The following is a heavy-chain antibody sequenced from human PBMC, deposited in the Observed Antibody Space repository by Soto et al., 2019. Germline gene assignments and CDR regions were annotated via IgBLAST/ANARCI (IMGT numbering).Heavy chain of an antibody. CDR3: ARDLSNWFDP. V-gene: IGHV3-30-3*01. D-gene: IGHD3-16*02. Sequence: PGGSLRLSCAASGFTFSSYAMHWVRQAPGKGLEWVAVISYGGSNKYYADSVKGRFTISRDNSKNTLYLQMNSLRAEDTAVYYCARDLSNWFDPWGQGTLVTVSS. J-gene: IGHJ5*02. CDR1: GFTFSSYA. CDR2: ISYGGSNK.